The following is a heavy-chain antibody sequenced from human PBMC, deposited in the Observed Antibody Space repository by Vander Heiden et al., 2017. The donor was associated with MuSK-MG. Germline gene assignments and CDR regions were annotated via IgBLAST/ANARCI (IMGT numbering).Heavy chain of an antibody. CDR2: ISSSSSYI. J-gene: IGHJ1*01. V-gene: IGHV3-21*01. CDR1: GFTFSSYS. D-gene: IGHD2-15*01. Sequence: EVQLVESGGGLVKPGGSLRLSCAASGFTFSSYSMNWVRQAPGKGLEWVSSISSSSSYIYYADSGKGRFTISRDNAKNSRDLKMNSMRAEETAVYYCARGTPGPPYSADYFQHWGQGTMVTVYS. CDR3: ARGTPGPPYSADYFQH.